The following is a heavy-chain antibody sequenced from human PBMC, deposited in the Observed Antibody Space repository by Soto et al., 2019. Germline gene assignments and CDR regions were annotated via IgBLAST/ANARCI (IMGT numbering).Heavy chain of an antibody. J-gene: IGHJ6*02. Sequence: LRLSCAASGFTFSSYGMHWVRQAPGKGLEWVAVISYDGSNKYYADSVKGRFTISRDNSKNTLYLQMDSLRAEDTAVYYCAKNLNWNPPYYGMDVWGQGTTVTVSS. V-gene: IGHV3-30*18. CDR3: AKNLNWNPPYYGMDV. D-gene: IGHD1-1*01. CDR1: GFTFSSYG. CDR2: ISYDGSNK.